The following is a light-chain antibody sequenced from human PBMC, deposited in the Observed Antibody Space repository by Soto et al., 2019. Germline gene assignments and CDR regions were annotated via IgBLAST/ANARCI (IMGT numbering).Light chain of an antibody. CDR2: LGS. J-gene: IGKJ1*01. CDR3: MQALQTPRT. V-gene: IGKV2-28*01. CDR1: QSLLHSNGYNY. Sequence: DMVMTQSPLSLPVTPGEPASISCRSSQSLLHSNGYNYLDWYLQKPGQSPQLLIYLGSNRTSGVPDRFRGRGSGTDFTLKISRVEAEDVGVYYCMQALQTPRTFGQGTKVEI.